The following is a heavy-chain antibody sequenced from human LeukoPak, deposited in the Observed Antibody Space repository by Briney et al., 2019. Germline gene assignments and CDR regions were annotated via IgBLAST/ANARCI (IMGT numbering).Heavy chain of an antibody. V-gene: IGHV3-30-3*01. D-gene: IGHD1-26*01. CDR1: ALIFSTYA. Sequence: GGSLRLSCAASALIFSTYAMHWVRQAPGKGLEWVAVISYDGSNKFYADSVKGRFTISRDNSKNTLYLHMDSLRIEDTAVYYCARPIVGSMPRGCFDSWGQGTLVTVSS. CDR2: ISYDGSNK. CDR3: ARPIVGSMPRGCFDS. J-gene: IGHJ4*02.